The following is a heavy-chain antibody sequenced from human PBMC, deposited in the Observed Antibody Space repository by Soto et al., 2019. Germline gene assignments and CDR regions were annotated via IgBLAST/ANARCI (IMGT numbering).Heavy chain of an antibody. D-gene: IGHD1-1*01. Sequence: PSGALSLTCTVSGASLSGFFSRWVRKSAGKGLEWIGRIYATGTTDYNPSLKSRVMMSVDTSKKQFSLKLRSVTAADTAVYYCVRDGTKTLRDWFDPWGQGISVTVSS. V-gene: IGHV4-4*07. J-gene: IGHJ5*02. CDR3: VRDGTKTLRDWFDP. CDR1: GASLSGFF. CDR2: IYATGTT.